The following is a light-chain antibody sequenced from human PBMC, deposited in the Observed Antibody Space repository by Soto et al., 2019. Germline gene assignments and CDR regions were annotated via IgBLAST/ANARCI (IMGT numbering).Light chain of an antibody. CDR3: QQVDSYPRT. Sequence: SQLAQSPSALSASVGDRVTVTCRASQGICTYLVWYQQKSGKAPTFLIYASSTLQTGVPSRFSGSGSGTDFSLTISSLHPEDVATYYCQQVDSYPRTFGQGTKVDI. V-gene: IGKV1-9*01. CDR2: ASS. CDR1: QGICTY. J-gene: IGKJ1*01.